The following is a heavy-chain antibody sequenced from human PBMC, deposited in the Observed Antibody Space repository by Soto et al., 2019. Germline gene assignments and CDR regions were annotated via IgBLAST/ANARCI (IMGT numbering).Heavy chain of an antibody. D-gene: IGHD6-19*01. CDR3: ARGIAVAANDY. Sequence: QVQLQESGPGLVKPSQTLSLTCTVSGGSISSGGYYWSWIRQHPGKGLEWIGYIYYSGSTYYNPSLKSRVIISVDTSKNHFSLKLSSVTAADTAVYYCARGIAVAANDYWGQGTLVTVSS. V-gene: IGHV4-31*03. CDR2: IYYSGST. J-gene: IGHJ4*02. CDR1: GGSISSGGYY.